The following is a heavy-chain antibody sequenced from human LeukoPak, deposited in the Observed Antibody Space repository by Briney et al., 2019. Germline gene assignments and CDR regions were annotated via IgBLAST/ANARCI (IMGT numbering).Heavy chain of an antibody. D-gene: IGHD1-1*01. V-gene: IGHV3-23*01. CDR3: ARGGTTFEH. J-gene: IGHJ4*02. CDR2: ISGSGGST. Sequence: GGSLRLSCAASGFTFSSYGMSWVRQAPGKGLEWVSAISGSGGSTYYADSVKGRFTISRDNAKNSLYLQMNSLSAEDTAVYYCARGGTTFEHWGQGTLVTVSS. CDR1: GFTFSSYG.